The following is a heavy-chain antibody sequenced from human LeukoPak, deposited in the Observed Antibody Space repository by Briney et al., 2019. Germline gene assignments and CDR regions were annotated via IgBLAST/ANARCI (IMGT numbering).Heavy chain of an antibody. CDR1: GGSISSGSYY. J-gene: IGHJ4*02. Sequence: SETLSLTCTVSGGSISSGSYYWSWIRQPAGKGLEWIGRIYTSGSTNYNPSLKSRVTISVDTSKNQFSLKLSSVTAADTAVYYCARDRDYGDGFDYWGQGTLVTVSS. CDR3: ARDRDYGDGFDY. CDR2: IYTSGST. D-gene: IGHD4-17*01. V-gene: IGHV4-61*02.